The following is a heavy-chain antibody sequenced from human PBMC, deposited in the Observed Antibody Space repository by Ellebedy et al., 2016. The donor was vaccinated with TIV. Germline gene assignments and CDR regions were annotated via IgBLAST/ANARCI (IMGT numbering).Heavy chain of an antibody. Sequence: SLKISCAASGFTFDDYAMHWVRQDPGKGLAWVSSISWNSGSIGYADSVKGRFTISRDNAKNSLYLQMNSLRAEDTAFYYWAKDIRRGMGFDYWGQGTLVIVSS. V-gene: IGHV3-9*01. J-gene: IGHJ4*02. D-gene: IGHD6-13*01. CDR2: ISWNSGSI. CDR3: AKDIRRGMGFDY. CDR1: GFTFDDYA.